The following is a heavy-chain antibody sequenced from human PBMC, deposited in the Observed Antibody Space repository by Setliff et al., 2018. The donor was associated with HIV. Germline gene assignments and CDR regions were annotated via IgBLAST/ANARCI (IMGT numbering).Heavy chain of an antibody. CDR2: INHSGST. CDR3: ARHVILLEWLSYSYMDV. CDR1: GGSFSGYY. Sequence: PSETLSLTCAVYGGSFSGYYWSWIRQPPGKGLEWIGEINHSGSTNYNPSLKSRVTISVDTSKNQFSLRLTSVTAADTAVYYCARHVILLEWLSYSYMDVWGKGAKVTVSS. D-gene: IGHD6-19*01. J-gene: IGHJ6*03. V-gene: IGHV4-34*01.